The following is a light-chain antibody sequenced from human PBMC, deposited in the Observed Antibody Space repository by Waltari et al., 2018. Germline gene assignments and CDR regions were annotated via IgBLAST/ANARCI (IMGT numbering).Light chain of an antibody. J-gene: IGLJ2*01. CDR3: SSYSSSSTLL. Sequence: QSALTPPASVSGSPGQSITISCTGPTRDVVGYNYVPWHQQHPGKAPTLMIYDVTKRPSGVSNRFSGSKSGNTASLTISGLQAEDEADYYCSSYSSSSTLLFGGGTKLTVL. CDR1: TRDVVGYNY. CDR2: DVT. V-gene: IGLV2-14*03.